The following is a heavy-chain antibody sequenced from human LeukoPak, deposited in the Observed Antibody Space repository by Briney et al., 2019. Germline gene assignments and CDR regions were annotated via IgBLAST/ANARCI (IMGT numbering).Heavy chain of an antibody. J-gene: IGHJ5*02. V-gene: IGHV3-53*01. CDR3: AKAPGEADNWFDP. D-gene: IGHD1-14*01. Sequence: GGSLRLSCAAYGFTVSSNYMSWVRQAPGKGLEWVSVIYSGGSTYYADSVKGRFTISRDNSKNTLYLQMNSLRAEDTAVYYCAKAPGEADNWFDPWGQGTLVTVSS. CDR2: IYSGGST. CDR1: GFTVSSNY.